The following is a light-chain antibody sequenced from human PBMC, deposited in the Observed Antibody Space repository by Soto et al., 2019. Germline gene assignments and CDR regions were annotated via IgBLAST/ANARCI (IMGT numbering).Light chain of an antibody. J-gene: IGKJ4*01. CDR1: QSVSSN. CDR3: QQYDDWLRLT. Sequence: EIVMTQSPATLSVSPGERATLSCRASQSVSSNLAWYQQIPGQAPRLLIFGASYRATGIPARFSGSGSGTEFNLTISSLQSEDFAVYFCQQYDDWLRLTFGGGTKVDIK. CDR2: GAS. V-gene: IGKV3D-15*01.